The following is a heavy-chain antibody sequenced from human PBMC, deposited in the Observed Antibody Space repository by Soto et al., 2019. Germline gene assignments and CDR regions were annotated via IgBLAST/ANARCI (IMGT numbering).Heavy chain of an antibody. V-gene: IGHV1-18*04. J-gene: IGHJ6*02. CDR3: ARYGYSSGWYLGTGMDV. CDR2: CSTYNGNT. D-gene: IGHD6-19*01. CDR1: GYSFSDYG. Sequence: QVQLVQSGAEVKKPGASLKVSCQASGYSFSDYGIAWVRQAPGQGLAWVGWCSTYNGNTNYAQKFQGRVTMTTDTSANTAYMELRSLRSDDTAMYYCARYGYSSGWYLGTGMDVWGQGTPVTVSS.